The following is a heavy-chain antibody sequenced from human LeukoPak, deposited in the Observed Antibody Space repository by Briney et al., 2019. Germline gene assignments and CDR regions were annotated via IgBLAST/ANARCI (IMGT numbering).Heavy chain of an antibody. J-gene: IGHJ5*02. CDR2: NYYSGST. V-gene: IGHV4-59*01. D-gene: IGHD6-13*01. CDR3: ARVRAADENWFDP. Sequence: PSETLSLTCTVSGGSMSRFYWIWIRQPPGKGLEWIGYNYYSGSTNYNPSLKSRVTISVDTSKNQFSLKLSSVTAADTAVYYCARVRAADENWFDPWGQGTLVTVSS. CDR1: GGSMSRFY.